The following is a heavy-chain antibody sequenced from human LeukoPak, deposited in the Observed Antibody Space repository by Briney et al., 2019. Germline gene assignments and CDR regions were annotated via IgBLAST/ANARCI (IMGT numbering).Heavy chain of an antibody. CDR3: ARHIITIFGVPREAFDI. V-gene: IGHV4-38-2*02. CDR1: GYSISSGYY. Sequence: PSETLSLTCTVSGYSISSGYYWGWIRQPPGKGLEWIGSIYHSGSTYYNPSPKSRVTISVDTSKNQFSLKLSSVTAADTAVYYCARHIITIFGVPREAFDIWGQGTMVTVSS. J-gene: IGHJ3*02. D-gene: IGHD3-3*01. CDR2: IYHSGST.